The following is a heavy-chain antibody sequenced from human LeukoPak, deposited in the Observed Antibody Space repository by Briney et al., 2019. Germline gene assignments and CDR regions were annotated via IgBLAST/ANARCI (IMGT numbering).Heavy chain of an antibody. V-gene: IGHV4-39*01. CDR2: IYYSGST. D-gene: IGHD3-16*02. CDR3: ASGAPRSIRVDY. J-gene: IGHJ4*02. CDR1: GGSISSSGYY. Sequence: PSETLSLTCTVSGGSISSSGYYWGWFRQPPGKGLEWIGSIYYSGSTYYNQPLKSRVTISVDTSKNQFSLKLSSVTAADTAVYYCASGAPRSIRVDYWGQGTLVTVSS.